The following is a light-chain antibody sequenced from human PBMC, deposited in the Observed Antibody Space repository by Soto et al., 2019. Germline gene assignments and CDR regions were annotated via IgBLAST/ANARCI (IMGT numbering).Light chain of an antibody. CDR3: SSYTSKSTLYV. Sequence: QSALTQPASVSGSPGQSITISCTGTSSDVGGYNYVSWYQQHPGKAPKLMIYEVSSRPSGVSNRFSGSKYGNTASLTISGLQAEDEADYYCSSYTSKSTLYVFGRGTKVTV. CDR2: EVS. J-gene: IGLJ1*01. V-gene: IGLV2-14*01. CDR1: SSDVGGYNY.